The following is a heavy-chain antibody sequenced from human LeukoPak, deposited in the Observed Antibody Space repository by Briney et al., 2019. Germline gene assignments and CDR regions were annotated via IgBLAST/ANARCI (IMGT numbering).Heavy chain of an antibody. J-gene: IGHJ4*02. Sequence: SVKVSCKASVGTFSSYAISWVRQAPGQGLEWMGRIIPIFGTANYAQKFQGRVTITTDESTRTPYIDLSSLRSEDTAVYYCARVGSSGLFDYWGEGTLVTVSS. CDR2: IIPIFGTA. CDR1: VGTFSSYA. D-gene: IGHD6-19*01. CDR3: ARVGSSGLFDY. V-gene: IGHV1-69*05.